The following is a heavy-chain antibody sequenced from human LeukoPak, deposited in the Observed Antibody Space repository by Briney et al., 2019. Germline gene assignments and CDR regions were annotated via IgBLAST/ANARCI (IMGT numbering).Heavy chain of an antibody. V-gene: IGHV4-34*01. CDR3: ARESYYGMDV. J-gene: IGHJ6*02. Sequence: SETLSLTCAVYGGSFSGYYWSWIRQPPGKGLEWIGEINHSGSTNYNPSLKSRVTISVDTSKNQFSLKLSSVAAADTAVYYCARESYYGMDVWGQGTTVTVSS. CDR1: GGSFSGYY. CDR2: INHSGST.